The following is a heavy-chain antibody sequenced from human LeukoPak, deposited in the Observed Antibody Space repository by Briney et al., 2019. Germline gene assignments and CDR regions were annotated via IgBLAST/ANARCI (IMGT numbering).Heavy chain of an antibody. J-gene: IGHJ4*02. CDR1: GFTFSSYA. Sequence: GGSLRLSCAASGFTFSSYAINWVRQAPGKGLEWVSSISASGDGSYYALSVKGRFTTSRDNSKNTLFLQMNSLRAEDTAVYYCAKATDDYSRRGIDYWGQGTLVTVSS. CDR3: AKATDDYSRRGIDY. D-gene: IGHD4-11*01. V-gene: IGHV3-23*01. CDR2: ISASGDGS.